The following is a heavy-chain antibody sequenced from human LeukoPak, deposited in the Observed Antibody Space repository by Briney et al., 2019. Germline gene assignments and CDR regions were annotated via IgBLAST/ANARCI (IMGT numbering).Heavy chain of an antibody. V-gene: IGHV3-21*01. Sequence: GGSLRLSCAASGFTFSSYSMNWVRQAPGKGLEWVSSISRSSSYIYYADSVKGRFTISRDNAKNSLYLQMNSLRAEDTAVYYCARDGLRFLEWLLSGNFDYWGQGTLVTVSS. D-gene: IGHD3-3*01. CDR2: ISRSSSYI. CDR1: GFTFSSYS. J-gene: IGHJ4*02. CDR3: ARDGLRFLEWLLSGNFDY.